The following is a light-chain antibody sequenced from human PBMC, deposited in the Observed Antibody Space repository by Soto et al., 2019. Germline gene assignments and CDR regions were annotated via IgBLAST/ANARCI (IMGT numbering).Light chain of an antibody. J-gene: IGKJ1*01. CDR2: AAS. CDR3: QKYDSALGT. CDR1: QGISNY. Sequence: DTQMTQSPSSLSASVGGRVIITCRATQGISNYLAWYQQKPGKVPKLLIYAASTLQSGVPSRFSGSGSGTDFTLTISSLQPEDVATYYCQKYDSALGTFGQGTKVDIK. V-gene: IGKV1-27*01.